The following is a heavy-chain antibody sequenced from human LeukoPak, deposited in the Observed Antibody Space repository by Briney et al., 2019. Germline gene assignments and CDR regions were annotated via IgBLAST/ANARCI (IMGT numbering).Heavy chain of an antibody. V-gene: IGHV4-34*01. CDR1: GGSFSGYY. Sequence: SETLSLTCAAYGGSFSGYYWSWIRQPPGKGLEWIGEINHSGSTNYNPSLKSRVTISVDTSKNQFSLKLSSVTAADTAVYYCARNYDPDYWGQGTLVTVSS. J-gene: IGHJ4*02. CDR3: ARNYDPDY. D-gene: IGHD3-3*01. CDR2: INHSGST.